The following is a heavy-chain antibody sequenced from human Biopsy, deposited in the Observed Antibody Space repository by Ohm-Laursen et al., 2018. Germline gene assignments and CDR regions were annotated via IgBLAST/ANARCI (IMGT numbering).Heavy chain of an antibody. Sequence: SVKVSCKASGDAFLGYYLHWMRQAPGQGLEWLGYVNCKTGATNHAQKFQGTVTMTRDTSISTAYLALGSLRSADTAIYYCARDPLNGHKHFDYWGQGSLVTVSS. CDR2: VNCKTGAT. J-gene: IGHJ4*02. CDR3: ARDPLNGHKHFDY. D-gene: IGHD2-8*01. V-gene: IGHV1-2*02. CDR1: GDAFLGYY.